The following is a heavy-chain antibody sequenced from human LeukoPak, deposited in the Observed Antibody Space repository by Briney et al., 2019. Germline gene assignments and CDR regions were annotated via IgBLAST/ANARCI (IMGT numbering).Heavy chain of an antibody. V-gene: IGHV4-59*01. D-gene: IGHD4-17*01. CDR1: GGSISSYY. Sequence: SETLSLTCTVSGGSISSYYWSWIRQPPGKGLEWIGYIYYSGSTNYNPSLKSRVTISVDTSKNQFSLKLSSVTAADTAVSYCARVGLYGDWIDYWGQGTLVTVSS. J-gene: IGHJ4*02. CDR2: IYYSGST. CDR3: ARVGLYGDWIDY.